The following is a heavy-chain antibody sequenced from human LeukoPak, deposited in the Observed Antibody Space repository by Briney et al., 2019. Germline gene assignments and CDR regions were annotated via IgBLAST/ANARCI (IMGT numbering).Heavy chain of an antibody. CDR2: ISAYNGNT. Sequence: ASVKVSCKASGYTFTSYGISWVRQAPGQGLEWMGWISAYNGNTNYAQKLQGRVTMTTDTSTSTAYMELRSLRSDDTDVYHCARGPVDIVATTKAIFVDWGQGALVTVSS. CDR1: GYTFTSYG. V-gene: IGHV1-18*01. J-gene: IGHJ4*02. D-gene: IGHD5-12*01. CDR3: ARGPVDIVATTKAIFVD.